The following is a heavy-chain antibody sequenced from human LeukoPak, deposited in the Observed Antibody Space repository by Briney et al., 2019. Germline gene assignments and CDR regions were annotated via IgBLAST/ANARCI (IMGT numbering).Heavy chain of an antibody. V-gene: IGHV4-59*02. CDR1: GFTVSSNY. Sequence: SGGSLRLSCAASGFTVSSNYMSWIRQPPGKGLEWIGYIYYSGNTDYNPSLKSRVTISVDTSKNHFSLRLSSVTAADTAVYYCARGYDYGNLFDYWGQGTLVTVSS. J-gene: IGHJ4*02. D-gene: IGHD4-11*01. CDR2: IYYSGNT. CDR3: ARGYDYGNLFDY.